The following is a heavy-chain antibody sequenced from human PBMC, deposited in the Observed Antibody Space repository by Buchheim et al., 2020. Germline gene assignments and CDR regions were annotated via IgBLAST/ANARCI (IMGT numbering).Heavy chain of an antibody. J-gene: IGHJ6*02. CDR3: EKEFRNYYGMDV. CDR1: VFTFNSYA. Sequence: EVQLLESGGGLVQPGGSLRLSCAASVFTFNSYAMSWVRQAPGKGLEWVSAISASGGSTYYAVSVMGRFTISRDNSKNMLYLQMNSLRAEDTDVYYCEKEFRNYYGMDVWGQGTT. CDR2: ISASGGST. V-gene: IGHV3-23*01.